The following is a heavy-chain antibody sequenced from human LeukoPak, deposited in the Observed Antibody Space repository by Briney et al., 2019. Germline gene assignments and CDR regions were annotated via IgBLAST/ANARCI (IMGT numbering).Heavy chain of an antibody. CDR1: GFTFSSYA. V-gene: IGHV3-23*01. J-gene: IGHJ6*02. CDR3: AETPPYGSGRNGMDV. Sequence: GGSLRLSCAASGFTFSSYAMSWVRQAPGKGLEWVSAISGSGGSTYYADSVKGRFTISRDNSKNTLYLQMNSLRAEDTAVYYCAETPPYGSGRNGMDVWGQGTTVTVSS. D-gene: IGHD3-10*01. CDR2: ISGSGGST.